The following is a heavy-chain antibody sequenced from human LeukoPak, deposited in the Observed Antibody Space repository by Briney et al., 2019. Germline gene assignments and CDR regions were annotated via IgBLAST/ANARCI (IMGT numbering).Heavy chain of an antibody. V-gene: IGHV3-7*03. CDR1: GFTFSSYW. CDR2: IKQDGSEK. CDR3: ARLIVGATDY. J-gene: IGHJ4*02. D-gene: IGHD1-26*01. Sequence: GGSLRLSCAAPGFTFSSYWMSWVRQAPGKGLEWVATIKQDGSEKYYVDSVKGRFTTSRDNAKNSLYLQMNSLRAEDTAVYYCARLIVGATDYWGQGTLVTVSS.